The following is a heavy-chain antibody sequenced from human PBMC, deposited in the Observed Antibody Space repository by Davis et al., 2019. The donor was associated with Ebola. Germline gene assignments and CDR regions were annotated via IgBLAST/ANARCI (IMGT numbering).Heavy chain of an antibody. CDR1: GFTFSSYS. V-gene: IGHV3-21*05. D-gene: IGHD6-19*01. CDR3: ARGIGYRTVIAVADTGPDGY. Sequence: GESLKISCAASGFTFSSYSMNWVRQAPGKGLEWVSYISSRNIFYADSVKGRFTISRDNAKNSLYLQMNSLRAEDTAVYYCARGIGYRTVIAVADTGPDGYWGQGTLVTASS. CDR2: ISSRNI. J-gene: IGHJ4*02.